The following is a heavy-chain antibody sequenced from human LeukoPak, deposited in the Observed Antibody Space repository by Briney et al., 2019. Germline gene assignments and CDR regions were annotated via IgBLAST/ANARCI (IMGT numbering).Heavy chain of an antibody. V-gene: IGHV3-20*04. CDR2: INWNGGST. D-gene: IGHD6-6*01. Sequence: GGSLRLSCAASGFTFDDYGMSWVRQAPGKGLEWVSGINWNGGSTGYADSVKGRFTISRDNAKNSLYLQMNSLRAEDTALYYCARPSSSSWQEGFDPWGQGTLVTVSS. CDR1: GFTFDDYG. CDR3: ARPSSSSWQEGFDP. J-gene: IGHJ5*02.